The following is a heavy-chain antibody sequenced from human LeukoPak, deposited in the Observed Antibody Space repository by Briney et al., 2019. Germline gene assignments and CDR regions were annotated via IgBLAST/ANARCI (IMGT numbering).Heavy chain of an antibody. CDR2: ISWNSGSI. CDR3: XXXXXXXSXXXXY. Sequence: XYAXHXVRQAPGXGLXWVSGISWNSGSIXSADSVKGRFTISRXNARXSLYLQMNSLRDEDTALYYXXXXXXXXSXXXXYWGQGXLXTVSS. V-gene: IGHV3-9*01. J-gene: IGHJ4*02. CDR1: XYA.